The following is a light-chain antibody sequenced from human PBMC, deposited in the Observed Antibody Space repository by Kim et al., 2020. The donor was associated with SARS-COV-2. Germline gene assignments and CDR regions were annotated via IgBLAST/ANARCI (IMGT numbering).Light chain of an antibody. CDR1: QSVSRY. V-gene: IGKV3-11*01. Sequence: LSPGETATLSCRTRQSVSRYLAWYQQKPGQAPRLLIYDASNRATGIPARFSGSGSGTDFTLTISSLEPEDFVVYYCQQRSNWPLTFGGGTKVDIK. J-gene: IGKJ4*01. CDR3: QQRSNWPLT. CDR2: DAS.